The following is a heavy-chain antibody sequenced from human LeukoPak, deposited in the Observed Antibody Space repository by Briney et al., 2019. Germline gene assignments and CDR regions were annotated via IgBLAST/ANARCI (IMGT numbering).Heavy chain of an antibody. CDR1: GFTFSSYA. J-gene: IGHJ3*01. Sequence: PGGFLRLSCAASGFTFSSYAMTWVRQAPGKGLEWVSSIRGSGSGTDYADSVEGRFTISRDNSKNTLYLQMNRLRAEDTAVYYCTKDPNGDYVGAFDFWGQGTLVTVSS. CDR2: IRGSGSGT. CDR3: TKDPNGDYVGAFDF. D-gene: IGHD4-17*01. V-gene: IGHV3-23*01.